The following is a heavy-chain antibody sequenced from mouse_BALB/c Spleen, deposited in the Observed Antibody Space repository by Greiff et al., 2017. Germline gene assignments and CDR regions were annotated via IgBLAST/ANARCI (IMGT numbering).Heavy chain of an antibody. CDR2: IDPENGNT. CDR3: ARVITSSGAY. Sequence: VQLQQSGAELVRPGALVKLSCKASGFNIKDYYMHWVKQRPEQGLEWIGWIDPENGNTIYDPKFQGKASITADTSSNTAYLQLSSLTSEDTAVYYCARVITSSGAYWGQGTLVTVSA. J-gene: IGHJ3*01. D-gene: IGHD2-4*01. V-gene: IGHV14-1*02. CDR1: GFNIKDYY.